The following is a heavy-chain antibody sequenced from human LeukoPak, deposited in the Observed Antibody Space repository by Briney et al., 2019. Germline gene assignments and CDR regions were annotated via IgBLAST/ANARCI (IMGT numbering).Heavy chain of an antibody. CDR2: IYYSGST. V-gene: IGHV4-59*01. CDR1: GGSISSYY. D-gene: IGHD2-15*01. J-gene: IGHJ5*02. Sequence: PSETLSLTCTVSGGSISSYYWSWIRQPPGKGLEWIGCIYYSGSTNYNPSLKSRVTISVDTSKNQFSLKLSSVTAADTAVYYCARVRGYCSGGSCSRWFDPWGQGTLVTVSS. CDR3: ARVRGYCSGGSCSRWFDP.